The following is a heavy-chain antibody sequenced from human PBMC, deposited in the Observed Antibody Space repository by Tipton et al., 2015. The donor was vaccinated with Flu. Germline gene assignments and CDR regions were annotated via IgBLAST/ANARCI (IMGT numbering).Heavy chain of an antibody. J-gene: IGHJ4*02. CDR1: GFTFSSFE. V-gene: IGHV3-48*03. CDR2: ITPSGGTK. CDR3: ARGFIRLCDY. D-gene: IGHD3-16*01. Sequence: QLVQSGGGVVQPGRSLRLSCAASGFTFSSFEMNWVRQAPGKGLEWVSHITPSGGTKYYADSVKGRFTISRDNAQNSLFLHMKSLRAEDTAVYYCARGFIRLCDYWGQGTLVTVSS.